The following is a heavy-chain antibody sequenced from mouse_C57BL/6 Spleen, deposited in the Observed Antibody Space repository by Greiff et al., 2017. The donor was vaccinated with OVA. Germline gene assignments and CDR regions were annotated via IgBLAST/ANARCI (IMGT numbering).Heavy chain of an antibody. CDR2: IDPSDSYT. J-gene: IGHJ3*01. CDR3: ARTAQAPFAY. Sequence: VKLQQPGAELVMPGASVKLSCKASGYTFTSYWMHWVKQRPGQGLEWIGEIDPSDSYTNYNQKFKGKSTLTVDKSSSTAYMQLSSLTSEDSAVYYCARTAQAPFAYWGQGTLVTVSA. D-gene: IGHD3-2*02. V-gene: IGHV1-69*01. CDR1: GYTFTSYW.